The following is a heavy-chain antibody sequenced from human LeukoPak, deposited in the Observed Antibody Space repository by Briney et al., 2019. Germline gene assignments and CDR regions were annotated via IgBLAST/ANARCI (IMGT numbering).Heavy chain of an antibody. CDR2: IRSKANSYAT. CDR3: TLQDIVLMVYANH. V-gene: IGHV3-73*01. D-gene: IGHD2-8*01. J-gene: IGHJ5*02. CDR1: GFTFSGSA. Sequence: GGSLRLSCAASGFTFSGSAMHSVRQASGKGLEWVGRIRSKANSYATAYAASVKGRFTIARDDSKNTAYLQMNSLKTEDTAVYYCTLQDIVLMVYANHWGQGTLVTVSS.